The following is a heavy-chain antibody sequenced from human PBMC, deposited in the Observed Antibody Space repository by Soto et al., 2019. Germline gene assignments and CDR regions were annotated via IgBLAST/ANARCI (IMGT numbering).Heavy chain of an antibody. CDR3: ARGGDWYCISTSCYFVY. J-gene: IGHJ4*02. Sequence: QVQLVQSGAEVKKPGSSVKVSCKASGGTFSSYAISWVRQAPGQGLEWMGGIIPIFGTANYAQKFQGRVTITADEYTSTAYMELSSLRSEDTAVYYCARGGDWYCISTSCYFVYWGQGTLVTVSS. CDR2: IIPIFGTA. CDR1: GGTFSSYA. V-gene: IGHV1-69*12. D-gene: IGHD2-2*01.